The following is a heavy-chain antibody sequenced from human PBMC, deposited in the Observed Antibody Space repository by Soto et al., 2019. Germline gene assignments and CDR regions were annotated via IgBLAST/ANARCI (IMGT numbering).Heavy chain of an antibody. Sequence: GGSLRLSCAASGFTFSAYEMNWVRQAPGKGLEWASYISSSGNTIYYADSVKGRFTISRDNAKNSLFLQMNSLRVEDTAFYYCARSPFLECNWAQGTLVTVSS. D-gene: IGHD3-3*02. V-gene: IGHV3-48*03. CDR3: ARSPFLECN. J-gene: IGHJ4*02. CDR2: ISSSGNTI. CDR1: GFTFSAYE.